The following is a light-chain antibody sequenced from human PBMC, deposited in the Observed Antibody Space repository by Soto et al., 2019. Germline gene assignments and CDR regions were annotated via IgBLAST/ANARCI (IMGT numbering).Light chain of an antibody. CDR2: GAS. Sequence: EIVMTQSPTTLSVSPGERATVSCRASQSVSSNLAWYQQKPGQAPRLLIYGASTRATGIPARFSGSGSGTEFTLTISRLEPEDFAVYYCQQYGSSPKFGQGAKVDIK. CDR1: QSVSSN. J-gene: IGKJ1*01. CDR3: QQYGSSPK. V-gene: IGKV3-15*01.